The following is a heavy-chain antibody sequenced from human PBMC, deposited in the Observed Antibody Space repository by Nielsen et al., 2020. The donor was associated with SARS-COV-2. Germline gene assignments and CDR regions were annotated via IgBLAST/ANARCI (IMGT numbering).Heavy chain of an antibody. D-gene: IGHD2-2*03. CDR1: GGSLSGFY. CDR3: ARHGYCSNNSCSIDV. J-gene: IGHJ6*03. Sequence: SETLSLTCAVYGGSLSGFYWSWVRQPPGKGLEWIGQISHSGSANYNPSLKTPVTISADKSISTAYLQWSSLKASDTAIYYCARHGYCSNNSCSIDVWGKGTTVTIS. V-gene: IGHV4-34*01. CDR2: ISHSGSA.